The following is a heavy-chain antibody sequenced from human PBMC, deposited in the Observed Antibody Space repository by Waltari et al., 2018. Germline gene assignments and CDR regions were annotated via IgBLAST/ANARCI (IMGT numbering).Heavy chain of an antibody. Sequence: QVQLVQSGAEVKKPGSSVKVSCKASGGTFSSYAIRWVRQPPGQGLEWMGWIIPIFGTANYAQKFQGRVTITADESTSTAYMELSSLRSEDTAVYYCARGLGSSRVTYYYYGMDVWGQGTTVTVSS. CDR1: GGTFSSYA. CDR3: ARGLGSSRVTYYYYGMDV. D-gene: IGHD6-13*01. V-gene: IGHV1-69*12. J-gene: IGHJ6*02. CDR2: IIPIFGTA.